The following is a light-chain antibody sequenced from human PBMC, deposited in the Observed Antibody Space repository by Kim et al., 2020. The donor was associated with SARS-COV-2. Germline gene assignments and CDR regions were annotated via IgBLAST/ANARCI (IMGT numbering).Light chain of an antibody. CDR2: SND. J-gene: IGLJ2*01. Sequence: QSVLTQPPSASGTPGQRVTISCSGSSTNIGSNYVYWYQQLPGTAPRLLIYSNDQRPSGVPDRFSGSKSATSASLAIIGLRSEDEADYYCASWDDSLSGREVFGGGTQLTVL. V-gene: IGLV1-47*02. CDR1: STNIGSNY. CDR3: ASWDDSLSGREV.